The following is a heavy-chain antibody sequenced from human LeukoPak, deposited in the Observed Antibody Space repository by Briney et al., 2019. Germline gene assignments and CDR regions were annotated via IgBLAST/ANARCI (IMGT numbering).Heavy chain of an antibody. J-gene: IGHJ4*02. D-gene: IGHD4/OR15-4a*01. CDR3: AEVEGANKFDF. CDR1: GFTFSSYA. V-gene: IGHV3-23*01. CDR2: IFQSGGTT. Sequence: GGSLRLSCAASGFTFSSYAMSWVRQAPGKAPEWVSAIFQSGGTTYYADSVRGRFTISRDNSKNTLYLQMNSLRAEDTAVYYCAEVEGANKFDFWGQGTLVTVSS.